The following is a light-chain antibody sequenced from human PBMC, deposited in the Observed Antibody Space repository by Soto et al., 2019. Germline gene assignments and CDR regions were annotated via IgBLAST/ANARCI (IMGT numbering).Light chain of an antibody. J-gene: IGKJ1*01. V-gene: IGKV1-5*01. Sequence: DIQMTQSPSTLSASVGDRVTITCRASQSVSSWLAWYQQKPGKAPKLLIYDASSLESGVPSRFSGSGSGTEFTLTISSLQHDDFATYYCQQYNSYLSTLGQGTKVDIK. CDR1: QSVSSW. CDR3: QQYNSYLST. CDR2: DAS.